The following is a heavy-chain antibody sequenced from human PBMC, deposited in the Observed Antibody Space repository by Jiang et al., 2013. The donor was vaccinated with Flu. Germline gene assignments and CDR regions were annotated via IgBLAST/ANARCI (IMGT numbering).Heavy chain of an antibody. CDR3: ARSEAVAGRYYFDY. J-gene: IGHJ4*02. CDR2: IDWDDDK. CDR1: GFSLSTSGMC. Sequence: KPTQTLTLTCTFSGFSLSTSGMCVSWIRQPPGKALEWLARIDWDDDKYYSTSLKTRLTISKDTSKNQVVLTMTNMDPVDTATYYCARSEAVAGRYYFDYWGQGTLVTVSS. V-gene: IGHV2-70*11. D-gene: IGHD6-19*01.